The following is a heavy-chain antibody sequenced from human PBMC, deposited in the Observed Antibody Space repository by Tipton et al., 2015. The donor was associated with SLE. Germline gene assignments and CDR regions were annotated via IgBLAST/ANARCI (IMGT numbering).Heavy chain of an antibody. D-gene: IGHD2/OR15-2a*01. Sequence: LSLTCTVSGGSISSYYWSWIRQPAGKGLEWIGRIYSSGSTNYNPSLKSRVTMSVDTSKNQFSLKLNSVTAADTAVYFCARVWLNNAFDIWGQGTRVTVSS. CDR3: ARVWLNNAFDI. J-gene: IGHJ3*02. CDR2: IYSSGST. CDR1: GGSISSYY. V-gene: IGHV4-4*07.